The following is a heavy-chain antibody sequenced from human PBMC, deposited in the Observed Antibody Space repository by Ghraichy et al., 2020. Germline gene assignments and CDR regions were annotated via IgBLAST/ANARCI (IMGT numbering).Heavy chain of an antibody. V-gene: IGHV3-7*01. Sequence: GGSLRLSCAASGFTFNSYCMNWVRQAPGKGPDWVAYIKCYGSTEYYVDSVKGRFAISRDNAKNSLYLQMNSLRAEDTAVYYCAREWGRVDYWGHGALVTVSS. CDR1: GFTFNSYC. CDR2: IKCYGSTE. J-gene: IGHJ4*01. CDR3: AREWGRVDY. D-gene: IGHD7-27*01.